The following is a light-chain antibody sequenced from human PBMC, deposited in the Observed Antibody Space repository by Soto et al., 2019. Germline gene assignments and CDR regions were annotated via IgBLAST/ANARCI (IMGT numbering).Light chain of an antibody. V-gene: IGKV3-15*01. Sequence: EIVLTQSPATLSLSPGDRATLSCRGSQSVGSSLAWYQQKPGQAPRLIXYDASTRATGIPARFSGSGSGTELTLTISSLQSEDFAAYYCQQYNNWPPITFGGGTKVDIK. CDR3: QQYNNWPPIT. J-gene: IGKJ4*01. CDR2: DAS. CDR1: QSVGSS.